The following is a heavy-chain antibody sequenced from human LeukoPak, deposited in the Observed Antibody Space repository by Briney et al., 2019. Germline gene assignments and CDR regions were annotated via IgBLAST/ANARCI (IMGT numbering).Heavy chain of an antibody. CDR2: PSFDGSNK. CDR1: GFTFSNYA. J-gene: IGHJ4*02. CDR3: ASAPIAVAGKGGDY. D-gene: IGHD6-19*01. Sequence: GGSLRLSCEVSGFTFSNYAIHWVRQAPGKGLYWVAIPSFDGSNKCYADSVKGRFTISRDNSKNTLLLQMNSLRAEDTTVYYCASAPIAVAGKGGDYWGQGTLVTVSS. V-gene: IGHV3-30*01.